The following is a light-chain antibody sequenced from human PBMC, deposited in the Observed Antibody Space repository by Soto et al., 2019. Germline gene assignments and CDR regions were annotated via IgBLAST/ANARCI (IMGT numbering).Light chain of an antibody. CDR2: TAS. Sequence: AIRMTQSPSSFSASTGDRVTITCRASQGISSNLAWYQLKPGKAPRLLIYTASYLESGVPSRFSGSGSGTDFTLTISSLQSEDFAVYYCQQYFSYPLTFGGGTKVEIK. CDR1: QGISSN. CDR3: QQYFSYPLT. V-gene: IGKV1-8*01. J-gene: IGKJ4*01.